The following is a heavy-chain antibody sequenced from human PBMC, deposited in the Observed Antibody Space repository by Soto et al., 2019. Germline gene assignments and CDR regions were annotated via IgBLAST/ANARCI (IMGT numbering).Heavy chain of an antibody. D-gene: IGHD6-19*01. J-gene: IGHJ2*01. CDR3: ARLPKIALAGTRFAYFDL. Sequence: QVQLEESGGGVVQPGRSLRLSCAASGFTFSSYGMHWVRQAPGKGLEWVAVIWYDGSNKYYADYVKGRFTISRDNSKNTLYLQMKSLGAEDPAVDYCARLPKIALAGTRFAYFDLWGRGTLVTVSS. V-gene: IGHV3-33*01. CDR2: IWYDGSNK. CDR1: GFTFSSYG.